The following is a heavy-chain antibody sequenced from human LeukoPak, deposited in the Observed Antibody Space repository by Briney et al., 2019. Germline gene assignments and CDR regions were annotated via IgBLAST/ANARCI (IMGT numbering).Heavy chain of an antibody. CDR2: IYYSGST. CDR1: GGSISSYY. J-gene: IGHJ4*02. Sequence: SETLSLTCTVSGGSISSYYWSWIRQPPGKGLGWIGYIYYSGSTNYNPSLKSRVTISVDTSKNQFSLKLSSVTAADTAVYYCARGWLQFLYWGQGTLVTVSS. D-gene: IGHD5-24*01. V-gene: IGHV4-59*01. CDR3: ARGWLQFLY.